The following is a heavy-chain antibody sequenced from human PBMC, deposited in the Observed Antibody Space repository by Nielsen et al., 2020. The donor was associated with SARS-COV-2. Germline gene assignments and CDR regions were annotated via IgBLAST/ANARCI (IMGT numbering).Heavy chain of an antibody. Sequence: SVKVSCKASGYTFSSYAISWVRQAPGQGLEWMGGIIPIFGTANYAQKFQGRVTITADKSTSTAYMELSSLRSEDTAVYYCARSPIKWLAFQYYYYGMDVWGQGTTVTVSS. CDR3: ARSPIKWLAFQYYYYGMDV. J-gene: IGHJ6*02. CDR1: GYTFSSYA. V-gene: IGHV1-69*06. CDR2: IIPIFGTA. D-gene: IGHD6-19*01.